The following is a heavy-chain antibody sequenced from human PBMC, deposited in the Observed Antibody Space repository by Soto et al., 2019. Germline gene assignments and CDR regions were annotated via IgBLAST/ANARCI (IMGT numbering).Heavy chain of an antibody. Sequence: QVQLVQSGAEVKKPGASVKVSCKASGYTFTSYAMHWVRQAPGLRLEWMGWINAGNGNTKYSQKFQGRVTITRDTSANTAYMELSSLRSEDTAVYFCASFGYNWNDGLYYYGMDVWGQGTTVTVSS. CDR2: INAGNGNT. D-gene: IGHD1-1*01. CDR1: GYTFTSYA. V-gene: IGHV1-3*01. J-gene: IGHJ6*02. CDR3: ASFGYNWNDGLYYYGMDV.